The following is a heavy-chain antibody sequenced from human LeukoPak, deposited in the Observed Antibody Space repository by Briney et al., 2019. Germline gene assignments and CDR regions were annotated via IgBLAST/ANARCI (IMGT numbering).Heavy chain of an antibody. CDR1: GGSFSGYY. CDR2: IYNSGST. D-gene: IGHD3-22*01. V-gene: IGHV4-59*01. CDR3: ARDGYYDSSGYVNSDAFDI. J-gene: IGHJ3*02. Sequence: SETLSLTCAVYGGSFSGYYWSWIRQPPGKGLGWIGYIYNSGSTNYNPSLKSRVTISVDTSKNQFSLKLNSVTAADTAMYYCARDGYYDSSGYVNSDAFDIWGQGTMVTVSS.